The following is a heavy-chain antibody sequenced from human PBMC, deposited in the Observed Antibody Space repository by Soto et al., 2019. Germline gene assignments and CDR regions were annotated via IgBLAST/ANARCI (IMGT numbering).Heavy chain of an antibody. CDR1: GGSVSSGSYY. CDR2: IYYSGST. D-gene: IGHD6-13*01. Sequence: QVQLQESGPGLVKPSETLSLTCTVSGGSVSSGSYYWSWIRQPPGKGLEWIGYIYYSGSTNYNPSLKSRVTISVDTSKNQFSLKLSSVTAADTAVYHCARGEAAAGYYWGQGTLVTVSS. CDR3: ARGEAAAGYY. J-gene: IGHJ4*02. V-gene: IGHV4-61*01.